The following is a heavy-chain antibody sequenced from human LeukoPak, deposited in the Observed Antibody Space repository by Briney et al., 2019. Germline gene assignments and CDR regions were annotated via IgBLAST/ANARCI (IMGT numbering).Heavy chain of an antibody. Sequence: PGGSLRLSCAASGFTVSSNYMSWVRQAPGKGLEWVSVIYIDRSTYYEDSVKGRFTISRDNSKNTLYLQMNTLRAEDTAVYYCAREAYSSGWCKDYWGQGTLVTVSS. CDR2: IYIDRST. J-gene: IGHJ4*02. D-gene: IGHD6-19*01. CDR3: AREAYSSGWCKDY. V-gene: IGHV3-53*01. CDR1: GFTVSSNY.